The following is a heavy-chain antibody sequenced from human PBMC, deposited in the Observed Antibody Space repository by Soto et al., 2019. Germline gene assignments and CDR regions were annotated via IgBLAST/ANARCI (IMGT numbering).Heavy chain of an antibody. V-gene: IGHV1-18*01. D-gene: IGHD2-21*02. CDR2: ISAYNGNT. J-gene: IGHJ5*02. Sequence: QVQLVQSGAEVKKPGASVKVSCKASGYTFTSYGISWVRQAPGQGLEWMGWISAYNGNTNYAQKLQGRVTMTTDTATSTAYMGLRSLRSDDTAVYYCGRDPHGGGDCFSDGAIETWSAPWGTGTLVTVSS. CDR1: GYTFTSYG. CDR3: GRDPHGGGDCFSDGAIETWSAP.